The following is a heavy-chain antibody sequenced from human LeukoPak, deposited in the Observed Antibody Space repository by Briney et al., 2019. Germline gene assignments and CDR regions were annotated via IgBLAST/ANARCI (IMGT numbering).Heavy chain of an antibody. CDR3: ARVNWNYAHDAFDI. J-gene: IGHJ3*02. Sequence: ASVKVSCKASGYTFTGYYMHWVRQAPGQGLEWMGWINPNSGGTNCAQKFQGRVTMTRDTSISTAYMELSRLRSDDTAVYYCARVNWNYAHDAFDIWGQGTMVTVSS. CDR1: GYTFTGYY. D-gene: IGHD1-7*01. CDR2: INPNSGGT. V-gene: IGHV1-2*02.